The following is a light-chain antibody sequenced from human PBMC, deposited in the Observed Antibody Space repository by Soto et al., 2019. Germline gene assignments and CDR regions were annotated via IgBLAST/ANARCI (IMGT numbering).Light chain of an antibody. CDR1: SSDLGSTIY. J-gene: IGLJ1*01. V-gene: IGLV2-14*01. Sequence: QSALTQPASVSGSPGQSITISCTGTSSDLGSTIYVSWYQQKPGKAPKLMIYEVTYRPSGVSYRFSGSESGNTASLTISGLQADDEADYYCSSFTTTSTLIVFGTGTKVTVL. CDR3: SSFTTTSTLIV. CDR2: EVT.